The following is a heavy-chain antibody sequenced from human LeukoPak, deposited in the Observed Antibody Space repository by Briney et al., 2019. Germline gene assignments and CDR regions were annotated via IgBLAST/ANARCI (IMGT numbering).Heavy chain of an antibody. D-gene: IGHD3/OR15-3a*01. CDR1: GFTFGNYW. V-gene: IGHV3-48*01. J-gene: IGHJ4*02. Sequence: PGGSLRLSCAASGFTFGNYWMSWVRQAPGKGLEWLSYLSSSENTIYYADSVRGRFTISRDNAKDSLFLQMNSVRAEDTAVYYCARCSFWTAYSFDYWGQGTLVTVSS. CDR3: ARCSFWTAYSFDY. CDR2: LSSSENTI.